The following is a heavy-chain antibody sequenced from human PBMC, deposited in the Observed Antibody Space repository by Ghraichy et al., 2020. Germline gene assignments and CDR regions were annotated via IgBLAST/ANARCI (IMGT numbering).Heavy chain of an antibody. Sequence: SETLSLTCAVYGGSFSGYYWSWIRQPPGKGLEWIGEINHSGNTNYNPSLKSRVTISVDTSKNQFSLKLSSVTAADTAVYYCARAYYDFWSGYCLDYWGQGTLVTVSS. D-gene: IGHD3-3*01. CDR3: ARAYYDFWSGYCLDY. CDR1: GGSFSGYY. CDR2: INHSGNT. J-gene: IGHJ4*02. V-gene: IGHV4-34*01.